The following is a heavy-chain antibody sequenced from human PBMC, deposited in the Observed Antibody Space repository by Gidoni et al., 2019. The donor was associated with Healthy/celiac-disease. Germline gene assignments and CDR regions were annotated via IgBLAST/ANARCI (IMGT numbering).Heavy chain of an antibody. CDR1: GFTVSSNY. V-gene: IGHV3-53*01. Sequence: EVQLVESGGGLLQPGGSLRLSCAASGFTVSSNYISWVRQAPGKGLEWVSVIYSGGSTYYADSVKGRFTISRDNSKNTLYLQMNSLRAEDTAVYYCARGAHYYDSNYIDYWGQGTLVTVSS. CDR3: ARGAHYYDSNYIDY. CDR2: IYSGGST. J-gene: IGHJ4*02. D-gene: IGHD3-22*01.